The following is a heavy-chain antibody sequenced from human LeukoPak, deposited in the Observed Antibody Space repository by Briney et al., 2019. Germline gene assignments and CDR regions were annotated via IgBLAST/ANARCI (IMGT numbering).Heavy chain of an antibody. CDR1: GGSISSYY. J-gene: IGHJ4*02. V-gene: IGHV4-59*01. CDR3: ARVGWLRVFDY. CDR2: IYYSGST. Sequence: PSETLSLTCTVSGGSISSYYWSWIRQPPGKGLEWIGYIYYSGSTNYNPSLKSRVTISVDTSKNQFSLKLSSVTAADTAVYYCARVGWLRVFDYWGQGTLVTVSS. D-gene: IGHD3-10*01.